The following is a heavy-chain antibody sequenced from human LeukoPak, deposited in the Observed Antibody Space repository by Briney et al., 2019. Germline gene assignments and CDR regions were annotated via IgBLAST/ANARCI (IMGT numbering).Heavy chain of an antibody. J-gene: IGHJ4*02. CDR1: GDSISSYF. CDR3: ARADGYSSGWYFDH. D-gene: IGHD6-19*01. CDR2: IHYTGRT. Sequence: SETLSLTCAVSGDSISSYFWSWIRQPPGKGLEWIGSIHYTGRTNYNPSLKSRVTISVDTTTNQFSLKLSSVTAADTAVYYCARADGYSSGWYFDHWGQGTLVTVSS. V-gene: IGHV4-59*08.